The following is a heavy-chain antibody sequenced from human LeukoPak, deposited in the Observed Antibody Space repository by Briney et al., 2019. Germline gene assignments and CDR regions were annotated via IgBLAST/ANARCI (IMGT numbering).Heavy chain of an antibody. Sequence: GGSLRLSCAVSGYTFSSHGMHWVRQAPGKGLEWVSYISSSGSTIYYADSVKGRFTISRDNAKNTLYLQMNSLRAEDTAVYYCARLDTASRDYWGQGTLVTVSS. CDR2: ISSSGSTI. CDR3: ARLDTASRDY. CDR1: GYTFSSHG. J-gene: IGHJ4*02. V-gene: IGHV3-48*04. D-gene: IGHD5-18*01.